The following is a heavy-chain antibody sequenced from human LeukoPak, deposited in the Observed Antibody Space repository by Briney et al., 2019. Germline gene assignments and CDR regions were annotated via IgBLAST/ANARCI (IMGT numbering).Heavy chain of an antibody. D-gene: IGHD1-14*01. CDR3: VRGTPEAYY. J-gene: IGHJ4*02. V-gene: IGHV3-53*01. CDR2: ITTSLII. Sequence: GGSLRLSCAASGFTVSSNYMSWVRQAPGKGLEWVSSITTSLIISYADSVKGRFSISRDDSRSTLYLQLTSLTVEDTALYYCVRGTPEAYYWGQGTLVTVSS. CDR1: GFTVSSNY.